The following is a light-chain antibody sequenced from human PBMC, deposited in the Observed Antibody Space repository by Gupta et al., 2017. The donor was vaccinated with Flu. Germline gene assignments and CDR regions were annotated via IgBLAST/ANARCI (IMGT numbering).Light chain of an antibody. CDR3: ATWDTNLSVGV. Sequence: QSVLTQPLSVSAAPGQKVPISCSGSSPNIGNNYVSWYQQLPGTAPKLLIYDNNKRPSVIPDRFSGSKSSTAATLCIIGLQTGDEADYYCATWDTNLSVGVFGGGTKLTVL. V-gene: IGLV1-51*01. CDR2: DNN. J-gene: IGLJ3*02. CDR1: SPNIGNNY.